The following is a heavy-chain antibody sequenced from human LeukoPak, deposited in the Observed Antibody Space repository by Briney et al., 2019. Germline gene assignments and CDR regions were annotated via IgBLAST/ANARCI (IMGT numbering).Heavy chain of an antibody. V-gene: IGHV7-4-1*02. CDR2: INTNTGNP. CDR1: GYTFTSYA. Sequence: GASAKVSCKASGYTFTSYAMNWVRQAPGQGLEWMGWINTNTGNPTYAQGFTGRFVFSLDTSVSTAYLQISSLKAEDTAVYYCARDPFYYDFWSGYPSLYVWGQGTTVTVSS. J-gene: IGHJ6*02. CDR3: ARDPFYYDFWSGYPSLYV. D-gene: IGHD3-3*01.